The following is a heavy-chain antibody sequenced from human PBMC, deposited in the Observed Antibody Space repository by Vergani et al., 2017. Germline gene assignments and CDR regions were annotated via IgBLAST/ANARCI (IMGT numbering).Heavy chain of an antibody. CDR1: GYSFTSYW. J-gene: IGHJ6*01. CDR3: AVGYCSGGSCHSRYYYGMDA. Sequence: EVQLVQSGAEVKKPGESLRISCKGSGYSFTSYWISCVRQMPGKGLEWMGRIDPSDSYTNSSPSFQGHVTISADKSISTAYLQWSSLKASDTAMYYCAVGYCSGGSCHSRYYYGMDAWGQGP. V-gene: IGHV5-10-1*01. D-gene: IGHD2-15*01. CDR2: IDPSDSYT.